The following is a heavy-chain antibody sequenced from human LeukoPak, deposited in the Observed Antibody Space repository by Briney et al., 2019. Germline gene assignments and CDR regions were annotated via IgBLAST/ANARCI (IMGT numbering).Heavy chain of an antibody. V-gene: IGHV3-30*03. CDR3: ATASYGDYDLDY. CDR2: ISYDGSNK. CDR1: GFTFSSYG. Sequence: PGGSLRLSCAASGFTFSSYGMHWVRQAPGKGLEWVSVISYDGSNKYYADSVKGRFTISRDNSKNTLYLQKNSLRAEDTAVYYCATASYGDYDLDYWGQGTLVTVSS. D-gene: IGHD4-17*01. J-gene: IGHJ4*02.